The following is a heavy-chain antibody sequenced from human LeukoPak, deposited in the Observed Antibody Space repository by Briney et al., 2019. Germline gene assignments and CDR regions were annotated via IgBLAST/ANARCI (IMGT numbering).Heavy chain of an antibody. CDR2: IYSGGST. D-gene: IGHD1-26*01. CDR1: GFSVSSNY. J-gene: IGHJ4*02. CDR3: ARELH. Sequence: QPGGSLRLSCAASGFSVSSNYMSWVRQAPGKGLEWVTIIYSGGSTYYADSVKGRFTISRDNSKNTLYLQVNSLRVEDTAVYYCARELHWGQGTLVTVSS. V-gene: IGHV3-66*02.